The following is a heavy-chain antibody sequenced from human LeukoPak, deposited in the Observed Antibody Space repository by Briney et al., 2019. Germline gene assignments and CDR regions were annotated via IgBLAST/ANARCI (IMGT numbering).Heavy chain of an antibody. D-gene: IGHD6-13*01. V-gene: IGHV3-7*03. Sequence: GGSLRLSCAASGFIFSNYWMSWVRQAPGKGLEWVANIKQDGSEKYYVDSVKGRFTISRDDAKNSLYLQMNSLRAEDTAVYYCARPPGYSSSWLDCWGQGALVTVSS. CDR3: ARPPGYSSSWLDC. CDR1: GFIFSNYW. J-gene: IGHJ4*02. CDR2: IKQDGSEK.